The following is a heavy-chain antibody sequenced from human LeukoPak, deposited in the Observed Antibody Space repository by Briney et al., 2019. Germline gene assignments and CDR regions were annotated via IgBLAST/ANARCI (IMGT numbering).Heavy chain of an antibody. CDR3: TRDANWNPDY. CDR1: GFTFSTYS. V-gene: IGHV3-48*01. D-gene: IGHD1-1*01. J-gene: IGHJ4*02. CDR2: ISSISSGI. Sequence: PGGSLRLSCAASGFTFSTYSMNWVRQAPGKGLEWVSYISSISSGIYYADSVQGRFTTSRDNGKNSLYLQMNSLRAEDMAVYYCTRDANWNPDYWGQGTLVTVSS.